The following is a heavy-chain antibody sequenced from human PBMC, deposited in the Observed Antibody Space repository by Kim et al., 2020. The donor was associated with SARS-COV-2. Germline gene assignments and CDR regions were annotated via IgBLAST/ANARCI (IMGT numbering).Heavy chain of an antibody. J-gene: IGHJ5*02. V-gene: IGHV4-39*01. CDR1: GGSISSSSYY. D-gene: IGHD6-13*01. Sequence: SETLSLTCTVSGGSISSSSYYWGWIRQPPGKGLEWIGSIYYSGSTYYNPSLKSRVTISVDTSKNHFSLKLSSVTAADTAVYYCARLRGSLAAAGPNWFDPWGQGTLVTVSS. CDR2: IYYSGST. CDR3: ARLRGSLAAAGPNWFDP.